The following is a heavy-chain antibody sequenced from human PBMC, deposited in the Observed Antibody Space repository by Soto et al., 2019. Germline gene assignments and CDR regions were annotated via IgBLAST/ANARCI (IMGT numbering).Heavy chain of an antibody. CDR1: GYSFTSYW. CDR2: IYPGDSDT. J-gene: IGHJ5*02. CDR3: ARWAYCSGGSCYSFSSNWFDP. V-gene: IGHV5-51*01. Sequence: GESLKISCKGSGYSFTSYWIGWVRQMPGKGLEWMGIIYPGDSDTRYSPSFQGQVTISADKSISTAYLQWSSLKASDTAMYYCARWAYCSGGSCYSFSSNWFDPWGQGTLVTFS. D-gene: IGHD2-15*01.